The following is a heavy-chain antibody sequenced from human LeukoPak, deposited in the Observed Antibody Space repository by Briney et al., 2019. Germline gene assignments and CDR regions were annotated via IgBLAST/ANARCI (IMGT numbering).Heavy chain of an antibody. D-gene: IGHD5-18*01. CDR3: ARTPGFSYGFGWFDS. Sequence: SDTLSLTCTVSGGSFSSYYGSWIRQPPGKGLEWIGFIYDSGSTNCNPSLKSRVTISVDTSKNQFSLKLRSVTAADTAVYYCARTPGFSYGFGWFDSWGQGTLVTVSS. CDR2: IYDSGST. J-gene: IGHJ5*01. V-gene: IGHV4-59*07. CDR1: GGSFSSYY.